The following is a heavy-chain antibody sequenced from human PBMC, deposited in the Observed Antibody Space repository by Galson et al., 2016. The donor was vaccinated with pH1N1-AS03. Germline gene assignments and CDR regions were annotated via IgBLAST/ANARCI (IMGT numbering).Heavy chain of an antibody. CDR3: TRPKLGVGDALDI. V-gene: IGHV3-74*01. Sequence: SLRLSCAASDFTFSSYWMLWVRQAPGKGLEWVSRIKTDGSYTGYADSVKGRFTISRDNAKTTLYLQMNSLRAEDTAVYSCTRPKLGVGDALDIWGQGAMVTVSS. CDR2: IKTDGSYT. J-gene: IGHJ3*02. CDR1: DFTFSSYW. D-gene: IGHD3-16*01.